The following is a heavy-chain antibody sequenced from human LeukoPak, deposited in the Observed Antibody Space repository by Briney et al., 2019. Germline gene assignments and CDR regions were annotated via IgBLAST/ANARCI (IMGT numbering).Heavy chain of an antibody. D-gene: IGHD3-22*01. V-gene: IGHV1-69*01. CDR1: GGTFSSYA. CDR2: IIPIFGTA. Sequence: ASVKVSCKASGGTFSSYAISWVRQAPGQGPEWMGGIIPIFGTANYAQKFQGRVTITADESTSTAYMELSSLRSEDTAVYYCASLFSSGPLGGPWGQGTLVTVSS. CDR3: ASLFSSGPLGGP. J-gene: IGHJ5*02.